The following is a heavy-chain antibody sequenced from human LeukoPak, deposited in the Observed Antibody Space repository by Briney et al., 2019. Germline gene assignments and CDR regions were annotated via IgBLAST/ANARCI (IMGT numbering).Heavy chain of an antibody. CDR1: GGSISNSY. D-gene: IGHD3-3*01. J-gene: IGHJ4*02. CDR3: ARTLYSRGFYTVDY. V-gene: IGHV4-59*08. CDR2: IYYSGST. Sequence: SETLSLSSIVSGGSISNSYWSWIRQPPGKGLQWIGYIYYSGSTNYNPSLKSRITISGDTSKNQFSLKLSSVTAADTAVYYCARTLYSRGFYTVDYWGQGTLVTVSS.